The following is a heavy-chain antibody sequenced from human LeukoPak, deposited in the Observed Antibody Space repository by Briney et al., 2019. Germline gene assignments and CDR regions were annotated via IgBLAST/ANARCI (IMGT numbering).Heavy chain of an antibody. V-gene: IGHV4-34*01. Sequence: SETLSLTCAVYGGSFSGYYWSWLRQPPGKGLEWIGEINHSGSTNYNPSLKSRVTISVDTSKNQFSLKLSSVTAADTAVYYCARGAVEIVSAYCSGGSCYGGQFDFWGQGTLVTVSS. J-gene: IGHJ4*02. CDR1: GGSFSGYY. D-gene: IGHD2-15*01. CDR3: ARGAVEIVSAYCSGGSCYGGQFDF. CDR2: INHSGST.